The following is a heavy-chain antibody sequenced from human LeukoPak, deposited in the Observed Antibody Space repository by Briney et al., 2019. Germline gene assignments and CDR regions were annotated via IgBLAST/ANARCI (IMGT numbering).Heavy chain of an antibody. D-gene: IGHD6-13*01. V-gene: IGHV4-39*01. Sequence: SETLSLTCTVSGGSISSSSYYWGWIRQPPGKGLEWIGSIYYSGSTYYNPSLKSRVTISVDTSKNQFSLKLSSVTAADTAVYYCASLGWGYSSSWYLGYYYYGMDVWGQGTTVTVSS. CDR3: ASLGWGYSSSWYLGYYYYGMDV. CDR2: IYYSGST. CDR1: GGSISSSSYY. J-gene: IGHJ6*02.